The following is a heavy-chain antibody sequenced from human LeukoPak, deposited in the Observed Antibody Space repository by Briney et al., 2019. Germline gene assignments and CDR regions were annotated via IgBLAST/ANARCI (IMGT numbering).Heavy chain of an antibody. D-gene: IGHD4-17*01. J-gene: IGHJ4*02. Sequence: PSETLSLTCTVSGGSISSGGYYWSWIRQHPGKGLEWIGYIYYSGSTYYNPSLKSRVTISVDTSKNQFSLKLSSVTAADTAVYYCARDRRSRLDGDYLFDYWGQGTLVTVSS. CDR1: GGSISSGGYY. CDR2: IYYSGST. CDR3: ARDRRSRLDGDYLFDY. V-gene: IGHV4-31*03.